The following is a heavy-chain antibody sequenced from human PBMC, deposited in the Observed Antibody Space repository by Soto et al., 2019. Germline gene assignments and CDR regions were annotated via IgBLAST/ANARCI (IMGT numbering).Heavy chain of an antibody. J-gene: IGHJ5*02. Sequence: PSDTLSLTCTGSGGSISRYFWSWIRLPPGRGLEWTGYIYYSGNTSYNPSLKSRVTISVDTSKNQFSLKLSSVTAADTAVYYCARGIYYYDSSSDSWFAPWAQGTLVTVSS. CDR2: IYYSGNT. V-gene: IGHV4-59*12. CDR1: GGSISRYF. D-gene: IGHD3-22*01. CDR3: ARGIYYYDSSSDSWFAP.